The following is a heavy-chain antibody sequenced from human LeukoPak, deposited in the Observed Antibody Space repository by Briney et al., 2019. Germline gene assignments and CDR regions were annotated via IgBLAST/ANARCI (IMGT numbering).Heavy chain of an antibody. CDR2: IKHDGSDK. CDR3: ARGRY. J-gene: IGHJ4*02. Sequence: PGGSLRLSCAASGFTFSSYAMSWVRQAPGKGLEWVANIKHDGSDKYYVDSVKGRFTISRDNAKNSLYLQMNSLRAEDTAVYYCARGRYWGQGTLVTVSS. CDR1: GFTFSSYA. V-gene: IGHV3-7*01.